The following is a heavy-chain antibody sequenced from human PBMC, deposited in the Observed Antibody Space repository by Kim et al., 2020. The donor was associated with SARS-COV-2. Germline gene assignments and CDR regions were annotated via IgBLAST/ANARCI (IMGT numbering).Heavy chain of an antibody. CDR1: GYTFTSYY. CDR2: INPSGGST. CDR3: ARVDGDIVVVPAAMRSTNYYYGMDV. V-gene: IGHV1-46*01. J-gene: IGHJ6*02. Sequence: ASVKVSCKASGYTFTSYYMHWVRQAPGQGLEWMGIINPSGGSTSYAQKFQGRVTMTRDTSTSTVYMELSSLRSEDTAVYYCARVDGDIVVVPAAMRSTNYYYGMDVWGQGTTVTVSS. D-gene: IGHD2-2*01.